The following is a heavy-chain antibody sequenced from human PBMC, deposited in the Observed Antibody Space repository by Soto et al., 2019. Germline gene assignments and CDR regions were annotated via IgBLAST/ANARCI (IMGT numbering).Heavy chain of an antibody. V-gene: IGHV5-51*01. Sequence: PGESLKISCKGSGYSFTSYWIGWVRQMPGKGLEWTGIIYPGDSDTRYSPSFQGQVTISADKSISTAYLQWSSLKASDTAMYYCARGGYDILTVYGMDCWGQGTTVTVSS. CDR2: IYPGDSDT. D-gene: IGHD3-9*01. CDR1: GYSFTSYW. CDR3: ARGGYDILTVYGMDC. J-gene: IGHJ6*02.